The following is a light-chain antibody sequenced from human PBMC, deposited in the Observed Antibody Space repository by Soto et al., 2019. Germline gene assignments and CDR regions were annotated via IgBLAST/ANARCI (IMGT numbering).Light chain of an antibody. CDR1: QSLLNSNGNNY. V-gene: IGKV2-28*01. J-gene: IGKJ1*01. CDR2: LGS. CDR3: MQPLQSWT. Sequence: DIVMTQSPLSLPVTPGEPASISCRSSQSLLNSNGNNYLDWYLQKPGQSPQLLIYLGSNRASGVPDRFSGSGSGTDFTLKISRVEAEDVGVYYCMQPLQSWTFGQGTKVEIK.